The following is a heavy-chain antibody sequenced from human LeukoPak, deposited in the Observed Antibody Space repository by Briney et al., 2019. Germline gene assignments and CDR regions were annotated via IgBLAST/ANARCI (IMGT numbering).Heavy chain of an antibody. CDR3: ARSPLLRSSSWYVY. CDR1: GGSISSYY. D-gene: IGHD6-13*01. V-gene: IGHV4-59*01. Sequence: PSETLSLTCTVSGGSISSYYWSWIRQPPGKGLEWIGYIYYSGSTYYNPSLKSRVTISVDTSKNQFSLKLSSVTAADTAVYYCARSPLLRSSSWYVYWGQGTLVTVSS. CDR2: IYYSGST. J-gene: IGHJ4*02.